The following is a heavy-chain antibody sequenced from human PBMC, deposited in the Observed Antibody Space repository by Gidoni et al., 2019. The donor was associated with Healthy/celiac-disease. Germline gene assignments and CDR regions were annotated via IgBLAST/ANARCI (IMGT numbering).Heavy chain of an antibody. CDR2: INPNSGGT. V-gene: IGHV1-2*04. CDR1: GYTFTGYY. D-gene: IGHD2-15*01. Sequence: QVQLVQSGAEVKKPGASVKVSCKASGYTFTGYYMHWVRQAPGQGLEWMGWINPNSGGTNYAQKFQGWVTMTRDTSISTAYMELSRLRSDDTAVYYCAREPQYCSGGSCYSEGLYGMDVWGQGTTVTVSS. CDR3: AREPQYCSGGSCYSEGLYGMDV. J-gene: IGHJ6*02.